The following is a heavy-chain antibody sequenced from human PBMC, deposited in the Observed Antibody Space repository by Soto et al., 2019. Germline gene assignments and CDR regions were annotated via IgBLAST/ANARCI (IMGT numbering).Heavy chain of an antibody. D-gene: IGHD2-2*01. V-gene: IGHV1-8*01. Sequence: ASVKVSCKASGYTFTSYDINWVRQATGQGLEWMGWMNPNSGNTGYALKFQGRVTMTRNTSISTAYMELSSLRSEDTAVFYCATRRLGYCSSTSCYYWFDPWGQGTLVTVSS. J-gene: IGHJ5*02. CDR3: ATRRLGYCSSTSCYYWFDP. CDR1: GYTFTSYD. CDR2: MNPNSGNT.